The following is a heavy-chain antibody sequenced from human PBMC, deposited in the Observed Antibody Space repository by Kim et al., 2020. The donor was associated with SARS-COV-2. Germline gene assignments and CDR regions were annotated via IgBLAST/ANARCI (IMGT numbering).Heavy chain of an antibody. V-gene: IGHV3-23*01. CDR1: GFTFSTYA. CDR3: VKGNEAYYGDNVFMDV. CDR2: ISRSGDST. D-gene: IGHD4-17*01. J-gene: IGHJ6*02. Sequence: GGSLRLSCAASGFTFSTYAMNWVRQAPGKGLEWVLAISRSGDSTYYADYVKGRFTISRDNPKNTLYLQMNSLRAEDTAVYYCVKGNEAYYGDNVFMDVWGQGTTVTVSS.